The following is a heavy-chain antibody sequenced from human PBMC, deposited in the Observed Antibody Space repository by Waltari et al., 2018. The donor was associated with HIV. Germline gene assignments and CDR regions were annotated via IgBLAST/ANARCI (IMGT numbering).Heavy chain of an antibody. CDR1: GFNFTGSA. J-gene: IGHJ4*02. CDR3: TRWTAAAGTAFDY. D-gene: IGHD6-13*01. V-gene: IGHV3-73*01. Sequence: EVQLVESGGDLVQPGGSLKRSCAASGFNFTGSAIHWVRQASGKGLEWVGRIRSKLDSFATAYGASMKGRFTISRDDSKNTAYLQMNSLKTEDTALYYCTRWTAAAGTAFDYWGLGTLVTVSS. CDR2: IRSKLDSFAT.